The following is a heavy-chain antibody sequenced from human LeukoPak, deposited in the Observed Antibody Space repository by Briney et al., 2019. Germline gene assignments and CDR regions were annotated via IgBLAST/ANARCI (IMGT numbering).Heavy chain of an antibody. Sequence: SETLSLTCTVSGGSITSYYWSWIRQPAEKGLEWIGRIYPLGSTNYNPSLKSRVTILLDTSKNQFSLNLSSVTAADTGVYYCARSGNTRQPPKDYWGQGTLVTVSS. CDR1: GGSITSYY. CDR2: IYPLGST. CDR3: ARSGNTRQPPKDY. V-gene: IGHV4-4*07. D-gene: IGHD1-26*01. J-gene: IGHJ4*02.